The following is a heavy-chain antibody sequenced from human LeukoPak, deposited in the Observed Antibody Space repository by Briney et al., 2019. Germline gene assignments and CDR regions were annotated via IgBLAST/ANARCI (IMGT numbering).Heavy chain of an antibody. D-gene: IGHD3-9*01. CDR2: ISSSGSNI. Sequence: GGSLRLSCAASGFTFSDYYMSWIRQAPGKGLEWVSYISSSGSNIYYADSVKGRFTISRDNAKNSLYLQMNSLRAEDTAVYYCARVISDYLLTGYSYDYWGQGTLVTVSS. CDR3: ARVISDYLLTGYSYDY. CDR1: GFTFSDYY. J-gene: IGHJ4*02. V-gene: IGHV3-11*04.